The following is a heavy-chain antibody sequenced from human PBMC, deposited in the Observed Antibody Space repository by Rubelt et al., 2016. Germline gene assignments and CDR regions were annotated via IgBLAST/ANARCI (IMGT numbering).Heavy chain of an antibody. Sequence: GKGLEYVSAISSNGGSTYYANSVKGRFTISRDTSKNTLYLQMGSLRGEDMAVYYCARGNGDLSFVYWGQGTLVTVSS. J-gene: IGHJ4*02. CDR3: ARGNGDLSFVY. V-gene: IGHV3-64*01. CDR2: ISSNGGST. D-gene: IGHD4-17*01.